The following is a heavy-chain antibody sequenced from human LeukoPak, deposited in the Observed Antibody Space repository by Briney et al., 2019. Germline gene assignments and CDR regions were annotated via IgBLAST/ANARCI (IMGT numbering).Heavy chain of an antibody. Sequence: SSETLSLTCTVSGGSISSSSYYWGWIRQPPGKGLEWIGRIYHSGSTYYRPSLKSRVTISVDTAKSQFSLKLGSVTAADTAVYYCARGGRNSAIAAAIRHWGQGTLVTVSS. CDR2: IYHSGST. CDR1: GGSISSSSYY. V-gene: IGHV4-39*01. CDR3: ARGGRNSAIAAAIRH. J-gene: IGHJ4*02. D-gene: IGHD6-13*01.